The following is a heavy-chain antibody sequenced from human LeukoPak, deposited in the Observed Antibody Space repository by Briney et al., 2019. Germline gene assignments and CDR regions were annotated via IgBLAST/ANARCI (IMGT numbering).Heavy chain of an antibody. Sequence: GASVTVSCKASGYTFTSYYMNWVRQAPGQGLEWMGIINPSGGSTSYAQKCQGRVTMTRDTSTSTVYMELSSLRSEDTAVYYCARGEVRGVIITAYDAFDIWGQGTMVTVSS. V-gene: IGHV1-46*01. CDR1: GYTFTSYY. CDR2: INPSGGST. CDR3: ARGEVRGVIITAYDAFDI. J-gene: IGHJ3*02. D-gene: IGHD3-10*01.